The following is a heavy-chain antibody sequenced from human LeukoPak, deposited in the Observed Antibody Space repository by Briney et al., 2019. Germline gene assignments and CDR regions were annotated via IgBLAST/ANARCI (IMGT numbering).Heavy chain of an antibody. V-gene: IGHV3-23*01. CDR3: AKDGKKYGSTWDFDY. J-gene: IGHJ4*02. CDR2: ISGSGGNT. D-gene: IGHD6-13*01. CDR1: GFTFGSYA. Sequence: PGGSLRLSCAGSGFTFGSYAMIWVRQAPGKGLEWVSHISGSGGNTYYADSVKGRFTISRVNSKNTMYLQMNSLRAEDTAVYYCAKDGKKYGSTWDFDYWGQGTLVTVSS.